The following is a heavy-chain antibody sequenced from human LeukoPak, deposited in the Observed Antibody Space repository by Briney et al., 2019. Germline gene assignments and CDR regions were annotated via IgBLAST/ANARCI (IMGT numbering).Heavy chain of an antibody. J-gene: IGHJ4*02. V-gene: IGHV3-21*01. CDR3: ARDCSSTSCYLHY. CDR2: ISSSSSYI. CDR1: GFTFSSYS. D-gene: IGHD2-2*01. Sequence: GGSLRLSCAASGFTFSSYSMNWVRQAPGKGLEWVSSISSSSSYIYYADSVKGRFTISRDNAKNSLYLQMNSLRAEDTAMYYCARDCSSTSCYLHYWGQGTLVTVSS.